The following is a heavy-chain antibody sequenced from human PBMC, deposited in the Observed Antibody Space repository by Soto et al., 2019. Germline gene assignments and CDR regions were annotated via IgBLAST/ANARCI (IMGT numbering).Heavy chain of an antibody. Sequence: GGSLRLSCAASGFIFSDYVMSWVRQAPGKGLEWVSSISDSGDSTYSADSVKGRFTISRDNSKDTVYLQMNSLRAEDTAVYYCARKNVVVLGNYGFLWGQGTLVTVSS. CDR3: ARKNVVVLGNYGFL. J-gene: IGHJ4*02. CDR1: GFIFSDYV. D-gene: IGHD2-15*01. V-gene: IGHV3-23*01. CDR2: ISDSGDST.